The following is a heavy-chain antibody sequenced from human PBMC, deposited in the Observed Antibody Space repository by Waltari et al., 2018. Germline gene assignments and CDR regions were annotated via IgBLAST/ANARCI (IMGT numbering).Heavy chain of an antibody. Sequence: QVQLVQSGAGVRSPGASVRLSCTAAGDPSPIYHITWLRQASGQGLEWMGWMNPNRGNTGYAQKFQGRVTMTRNTSISTAYMELSSLRSEDTAVYYCARGYRIPKPYWGYWGQGTLVTVSS. CDR2: MNPNRGNT. D-gene: IGHD2-21*01. CDR1: GDPSPIYH. CDR3: ARGYRIPKPYWGY. J-gene: IGHJ4*02. V-gene: IGHV1-8*02.